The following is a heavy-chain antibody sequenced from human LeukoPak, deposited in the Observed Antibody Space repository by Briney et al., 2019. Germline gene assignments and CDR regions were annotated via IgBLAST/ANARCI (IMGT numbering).Heavy chain of an antibody. D-gene: IGHD2-21*02. J-gene: IGHJ6*02. CDR1: GFTFSSYS. CDR3: ARALEQRGLVTAATKNYYYYGMDV. CDR2: ISSSSSYI. V-gene: IGHV3-21*01. Sequence: GGSLRLSCAASGFTFSSYSMNWVRQAPGKGLEWVSSISSSSSYIYYADSVKGRFTISRDNAKNSLYLQMNSLRAEDTAVYYCARALEQRGLVTAATKNYYYYGMDVWGQGTTVTVSS.